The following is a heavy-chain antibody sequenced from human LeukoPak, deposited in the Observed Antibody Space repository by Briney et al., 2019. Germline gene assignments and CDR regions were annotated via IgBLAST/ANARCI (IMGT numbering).Heavy chain of an antibody. Sequence: GESLKISCKSSGYSFSSYWIGWVRQMPGKGLEWMGIIYPGDSDTRYSPSFQGQVSISADESPSTAYLQWSSLKDSDTAIYYCARRGGTGHFDYWGQGILVTASA. CDR3: ARRGGTGHFDY. J-gene: IGHJ4*02. CDR2: IYPGDSDT. V-gene: IGHV5-51*01. CDR1: GYSFSSYW. D-gene: IGHD2-15*01.